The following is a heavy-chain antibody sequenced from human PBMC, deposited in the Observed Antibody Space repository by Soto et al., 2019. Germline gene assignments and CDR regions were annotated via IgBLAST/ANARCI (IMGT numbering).Heavy chain of an antibody. Sequence: QLGGSLRLSCAASGFTFSSYGMHWVRQAPGKGLEWVAVISYDGSNKYYADSVKGRFTISRDNSKDTLYLQMNSLRAEDTAVYYCAGYTRGALYGMDVWGQGTTVTVSS. V-gene: IGHV3-30*03. CDR2: ISYDGSNK. D-gene: IGHD6-13*01. CDR3: AGYTRGALYGMDV. J-gene: IGHJ6*02. CDR1: GFTFSSYG.